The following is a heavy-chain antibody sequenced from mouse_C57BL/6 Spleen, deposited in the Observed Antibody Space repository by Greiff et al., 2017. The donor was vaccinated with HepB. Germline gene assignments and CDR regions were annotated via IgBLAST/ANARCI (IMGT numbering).Heavy chain of an antibody. CDR3: ARDYDYDEDSMDY. CDR1: GYTFTDYN. J-gene: IGHJ4*01. Sequence: EVQLQQSGPELVKPGASVKMSCKASGYTFTDYNMHWVKQSHGKSLEWIGYINPNNGGTSYNQKFKGKATLTVNKSSSTAYMELRSLTSEDSAVYYCARDYDYDEDSMDYWGQGTSVTVSS. D-gene: IGHD2-4*01. CDR2: INPNNGGT. V-gene: IGHV1-22*01.